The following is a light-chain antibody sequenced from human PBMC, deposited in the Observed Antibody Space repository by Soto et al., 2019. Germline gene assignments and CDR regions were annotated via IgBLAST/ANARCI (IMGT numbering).Light chain of an antibody. CDR3: SSYTSDSTYL. V-gene: IGLV2-14*03. Sequence: QSALTQPASVSGSPGQSITISCTGISSDVGAYNSVSWYQQHPHKAPRLMIYDVSSRPSGVSDRFSGSKSGNTASLTISGLHTEDEADYYCSSYTSDSTYLFGTGTKVTVL. J-gene: IGLJ1*01. CDR2: DVS. CDR1: SSDVGAYNS.